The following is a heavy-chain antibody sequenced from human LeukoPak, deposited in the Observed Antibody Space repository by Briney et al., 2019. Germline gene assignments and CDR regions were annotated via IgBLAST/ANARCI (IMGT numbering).Heavy chain of an antibody. Sequence: ASVKVSCKVSGSTLSHISIDWVRQAPGKGLEWMGTFGHEDGETIYAQKFQGRFNMTVDTAADTAYMEVSSLMSEDTAIYYCATGAIVFDYWGQGTLVIVSS. D-gene: IGHD2/OR15-2a*01. V-gene: IGHV1-24*01. CDR2: FGHEDGET. J-gene: IGHJ4*02. CDR1: GSTLSHIS. CDR3: ATGAIVFDY.